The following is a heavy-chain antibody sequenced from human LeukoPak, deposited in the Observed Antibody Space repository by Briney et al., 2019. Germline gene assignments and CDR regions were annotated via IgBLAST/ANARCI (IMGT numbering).Heavy chain of an antibody. V-gene: IGHV4-61*01. Sequence: PSETLSLTCTVSGGSVSSGSYYWSWIRQSPGKGLEWIGYIYYSGSTNYNPSLKSRVTISVDTSKNQFSLKLSSVTAADTAVYYCARDYYYDSSGYYYVIGYFDLWGRGTLVTVSS. D-gene: IGHD3-22*01. CDR3: ARDYYYDSSGYYYVIGYFDL. CDR2: IYYSGST. CDR1: GGSVSSGSYY. J-gene: IGHJ2*01.